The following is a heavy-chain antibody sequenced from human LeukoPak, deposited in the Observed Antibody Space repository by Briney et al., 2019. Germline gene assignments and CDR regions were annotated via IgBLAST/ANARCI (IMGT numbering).Heavy chain of an antibody. V-gene: IGHV4-59*01. J-gene: IGHJ4*02. CDR1: GGSISSYY. D-gene: IGHD3-9*01. CDR2: IYYSGST. CDR3: ARDSYDILTGYYSLDY. Sequence: SETLSLTCTVSGGSISSYYWSWIRQPPGKGLEWVGYIYYSGSTNYNPSLKSRVTISVDTSKNQFSLNLTSVTTADTAVYYCARDSYDILTGYYSLDYWGQGTLVTVSS.